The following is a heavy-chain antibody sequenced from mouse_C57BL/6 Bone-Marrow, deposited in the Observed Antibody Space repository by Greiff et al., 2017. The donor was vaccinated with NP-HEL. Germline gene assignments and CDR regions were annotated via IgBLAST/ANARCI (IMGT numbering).Heavy chain of an antibody. Sequence: EVLLVESGGGLVKPGGSLKLSCAASGFTFSSYAMSWVRQTPEKRLEWVAIISDGGSYTYYPDNVKGRFTISRDNAKNNLYLQLGHLKSEDTAMYYCASGAYWGQGTLVTVSA. CDR1: GFTFSSYA. J-gene: IGHJ3*01. V-gene: IGHV5-4*01. CDR3: ASGAY. CDR2: ISDGGSYT. D-gene: IGHD3-1*01.